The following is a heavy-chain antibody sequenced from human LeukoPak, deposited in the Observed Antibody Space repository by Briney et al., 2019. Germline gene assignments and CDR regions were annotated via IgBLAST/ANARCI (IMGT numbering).Heavy chain of an antibody. D-gene: IGHD4-11*01. V-gene: IGHV3-73*01. CDR3: TRPSCGSNYC. Sequence: QAGGSLRLSCAASGFTFSNAWMSWVRQAPGKGLEWVGRIRSKANSYATAYAASVKGRFTISRDDSKNTAYLQVNSLKTEDTAVYYCTRPSCGSNYCWGQGTLVTVSS. CDR1: GFTFSNAW. CDR2: IRSKANSYAT. J-gene: IGHJ4*02.